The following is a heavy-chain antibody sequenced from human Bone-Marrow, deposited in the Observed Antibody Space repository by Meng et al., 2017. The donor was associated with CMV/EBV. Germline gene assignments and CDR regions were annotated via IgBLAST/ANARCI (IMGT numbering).Heavy chain of an antibody. CDR2: ISSSSSYI. V-gene: IGHV3-21*01. CDR3: ARGRAGERELMYYYDSSGYSFDY. D-gene: IGHD3-22*01. CDR1: GFTFSSYS. Sequence: GESLKISCAASGFTFSSYSMNWVRQAPGKGLEWVSSISSSSSYIYYADSVKGRFTISRDNAKNSLYLQMNSLRAEDTAVYYCARGRAGERELMYYYDSSGYSFDYWGQGTRVTVSS. J-gene: IGHJ4*02.